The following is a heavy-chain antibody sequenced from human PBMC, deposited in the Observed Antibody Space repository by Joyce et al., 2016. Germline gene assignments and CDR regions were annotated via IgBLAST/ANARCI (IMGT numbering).Heavy chain of an antibody. CDR2: IDPRDSYT. J-gene: IGHJ5*02. CDR3: ARHVTDWFDP. V-gene: IGHV5-10-1*03. D-gene: IGHD3-10*02. Sequence: EVQLVQSGAEVKKPGESLRISCKGSGYSFTSHWISWWRKMPGKGLEWMGRIDPRDSYTDYGPSFEGHVTISVDKSISAAYLQWSSLRASDTAIYYCARHVTDWFDPWGQGTLVTVSS. CDR1: GYSFTSHW.